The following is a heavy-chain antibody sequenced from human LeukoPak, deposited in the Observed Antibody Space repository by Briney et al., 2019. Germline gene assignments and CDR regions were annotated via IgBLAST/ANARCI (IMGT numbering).Heavy chain of an antibody. CDR3: ARQETSSYNGAFDI. Sequence: TGGSLRLSCAASGFTFSSYSMNWVRQAPGKGLEWVSYISSSSSTIYYADSVKGRFTISRDNAKNSLYLQMNSLGADDTAVYHCARQETSSYNGAFDIWGQGTMVTVSS. D-gene: IGHD1-26*01. J-gene: IGHJ3*02. V-gene: IGHV3-48*04. CDR2: ISSSSSTI. CDR1: GFTFSSYS.